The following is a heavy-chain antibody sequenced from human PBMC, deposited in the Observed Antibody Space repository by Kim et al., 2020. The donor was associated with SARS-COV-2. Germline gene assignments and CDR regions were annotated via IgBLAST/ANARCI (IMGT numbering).Heavy chain of an antibody. D-gene: IGHD4-4*01. CDR2: ISGSSSDI. CDR3: ARDDTVNRYGMDV. J-gene: IGHJ6*02. Sequence: GGSLRLSCAASGFPFSSYSMNWARQAPGKGLECVSSISGSSSDINYADLVKGRFTISRDNAKNSLYLQMKSLRADETAVYYCARDDTVNRYGMDVWAQGT. CDR1: GFPFSSYS. V-gene: IGHV3-21*01.